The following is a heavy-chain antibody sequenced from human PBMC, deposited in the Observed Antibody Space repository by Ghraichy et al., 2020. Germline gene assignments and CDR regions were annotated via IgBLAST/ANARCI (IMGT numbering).Heavy chain of an antibody. CDR3: AKGENVDTPMVKFDC. J-gene: IGHJ4*02. CDR1: GFTFSSYV. D-gene: IGHD5-18*01. Sequence: GGSLRLSCAASGFTFSSYVMSWVRQAPGKGLEWVSGISSSGGGTYYAESVKGRFTVSRDNSKNTLYLQMNSLRAEDTAIYYCAKGENVDTPMVKFDCWGRGTQVTVSS. V-gene: IGHV3-23*01. CDR2: ISSSGGGT.